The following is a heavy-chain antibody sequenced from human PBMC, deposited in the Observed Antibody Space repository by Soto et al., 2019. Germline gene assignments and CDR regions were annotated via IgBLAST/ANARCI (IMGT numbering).Heavy chain of an antibody. D-gene: IGHD2-15*01. V-gene: IGHV4-34*01. CDR3: ARGHVGYCSGGSCSTYYYYYYYMDV. CDR2: INHSGST. J-gene: IGHJ6*03. CDR1: GWSFSGYY. Sequence: PSGTLSLTCAVYGWSFSGYYWSWIRQPPGKGLEWIGEINHSGSTNYNPSLKSRVTISVDTSKNQFSLKLSSVTAADTAVYYCARGHVGYCSGGSCSTYYYYYYYMDVWGKGTTVTVSS.